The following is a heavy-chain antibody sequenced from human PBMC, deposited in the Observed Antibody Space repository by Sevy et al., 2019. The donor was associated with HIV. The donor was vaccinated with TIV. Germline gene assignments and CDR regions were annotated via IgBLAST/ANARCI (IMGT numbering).Heavy chain of an antibody. CDR2: IYPGDSDT. V-gene: IGHV5-51*01. J-gene: IGHJ4*02. D-gene: IGHD3-22*01. CDR3: ARLAGYDSSGYYYPFDY. CDR1: GYSFTSYW. Sequence: GESLKISCNGSGYSFTSYWIGWVRQMPGKGLEWMGIIYPGDSDTRYSPSFQGQVTISADKSISTAYLQWSSLKASDTAMYYCARLAGYDSSGYYYPFDYWGQGTLVTVSS.